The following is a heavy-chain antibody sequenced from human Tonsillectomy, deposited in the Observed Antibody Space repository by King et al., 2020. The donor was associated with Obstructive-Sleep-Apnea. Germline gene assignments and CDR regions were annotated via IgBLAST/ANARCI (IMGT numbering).Heavy chain of an antibody. D-gene: IGHD2-2*03. CDR2: ISYDGSNK. Sequence: VQLVESGGGVVHPGRSLRLSCAASGFTFSSYPMHWVRQAPGKGLEWVAVISYDGSNKYYADSVKGRFTISRDNSKNTLYLQMNSLRAEDTAVYYCARDLGYCSSISCSDYWGQGTLVTVSS. V-gene: IGHV3-30*04. CDR3: ARDLGYCSSISCSDY. J-gene: IGHJ4*02. CDR1: GFTFSSYP.